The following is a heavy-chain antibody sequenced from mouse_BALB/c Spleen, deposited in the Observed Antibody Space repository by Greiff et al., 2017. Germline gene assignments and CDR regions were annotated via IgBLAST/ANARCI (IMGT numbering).Heavy chain of an antibody. Sequence: QVQLQQPGSVLVRPGASVKLSCKASGYTFTSSWMHWAKQRPGQGLEWIGYINPSTGYTEYNQKFKDKATLTADKSSSTAYMQLSSLTSEDSAVYYCAREDAPYYFDYWGQGTTLTVSS. CDR2: INPSTGYT. CDR3: AREDAPYYFDY. J-gene: IGHJ2*01. CDR1: GYTFTSSW. V-gene: IGHV1-4*01.